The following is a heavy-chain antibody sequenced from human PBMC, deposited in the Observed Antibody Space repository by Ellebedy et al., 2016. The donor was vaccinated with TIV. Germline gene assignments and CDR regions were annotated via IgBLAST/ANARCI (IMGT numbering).Heavy chain of an antibody. Sequence: MPSETLSLTCAVYGGSFRGYYWSWIRPPPGKGLEWIGEVNQSGTTNYNPSLKSRVTISVDTAKNQFSLKLSSVTAADTAVYYCATERQYLRSFDIWGQGTMVTVSS. CDR3: ATERQYLRSFDI. D-gene: IGHD2/OR15-2a*01. CDR1: GGSFRGYY. V-gene: IGHV4-34*01. J-gene: IGHJ3*02. CDR2: VNQSGTT.